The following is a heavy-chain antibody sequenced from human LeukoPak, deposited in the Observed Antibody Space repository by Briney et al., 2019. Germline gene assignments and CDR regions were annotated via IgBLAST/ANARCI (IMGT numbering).Heavy chain of an antibody. CDR2: IRYDGSNE. CDR1: GFTFSSYG. J-gene: IGHJ3*02. Sequence: GGSLRLSCAASGFTFSSYGMHWVRQAPGKGLEWVAFIRYDGSNEYYADSVKGRFTISRDNSKNTLYLQMNSLRAEDTAVYYCARYDSDAFDIWGQGTMVTVSS. CDR3: ARYDSDAFDI. D-gene: IGHD3-3*01. V-gene: IGHV3-30*02.